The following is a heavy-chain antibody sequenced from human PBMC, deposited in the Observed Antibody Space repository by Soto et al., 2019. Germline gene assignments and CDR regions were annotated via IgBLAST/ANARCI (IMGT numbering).Heavy chain of an antibody. V-gene: IGHV4-39*07. J-gene: IGHJ5*02. Sequence: SETLSLTCTVSGGSISSSSYYWGWIRKPPGKGLEWIGSIYYSGSSYYNPSLKSRVTISVDTSKNQFSLKLSSVTAADTAVYYCARNVSLNCTNGVCYNWFDPWGHGTLVTVSS. CDR2: IYYSGSS. CDR3: ARNVSLNCTNGVCYNWFDP. D-gene: IGHD2-8*01. CDR1: GGSISSSSYY.